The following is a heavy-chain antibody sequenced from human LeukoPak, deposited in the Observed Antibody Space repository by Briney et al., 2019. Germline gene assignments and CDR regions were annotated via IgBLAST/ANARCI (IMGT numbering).Heavy chain of an antibody. D-gene: IGHD2-15*01. CDR1: GFTFSSYA. Sequence: GGSLILSCAASGFTFSSYAMSWVRQAPGKGLEWVSAISGSGGRTYYADSVKGRFTISRDNSKNTLYLQMNSMRAEDTAVYYCAKGSGHTYYFDYWGQGTLVTVSS. CDR3: AKGSGHTYYFDY. CDR2: ISGSGGRT. J-gene: IGHJ4*02. V-gene: IGHV3-23*01.